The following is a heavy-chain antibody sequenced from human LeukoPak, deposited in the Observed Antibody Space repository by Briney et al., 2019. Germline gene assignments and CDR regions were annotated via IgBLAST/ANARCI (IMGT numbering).Heavy chain of an antibody. Sequence: GGSLRLSCEASGFTFSSYAMSWVRQAPGRGLEWVSSISTSGAGTYYADSVKGRFTISRDNSKNTLYLQMSSMRAEDTAVYYCAKATTASPRNFVFWGQGTLVTVSP. CDR1: GFTFSSYA. J-gene: IGHJ4*02. V-gene: IGHV3-23*01. CDR2: ISTSGAGT. CDR3: AKATTASPRNFVF. D-gene: IGHD2-21*02.